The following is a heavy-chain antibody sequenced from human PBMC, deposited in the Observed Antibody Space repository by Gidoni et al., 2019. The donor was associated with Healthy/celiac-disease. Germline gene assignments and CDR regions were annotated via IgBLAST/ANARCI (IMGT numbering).Heavy chain of an antibody. CDR1: GCSISSGGYY. D-gene: IGHD2-15*01. V-gene: IGHV4-31*03. CDR3: ARVVVAATGSYYFDY. Sequence: QVQLQESGPGLVKPSQTLSLTCTVSGCSISSGGYYWSWIRQHPGKGLEWIGYIYYSGSTYYNPSLKSRVTISVDTSKNQFSLKLSSVTAADTAVYYCARVVVAATGSYYFDYWGQGTLVTVSS. CDR2: IYYSGST. J-gene: IGHJ4*02.